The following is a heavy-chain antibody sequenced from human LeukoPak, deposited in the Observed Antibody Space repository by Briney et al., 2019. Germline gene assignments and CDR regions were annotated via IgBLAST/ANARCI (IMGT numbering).Heavy chain of an antibody. Sequence: SETLSLTCTVSGGSISSYYWSWVRQSPGKGLEWIGYIYYSGSTNYKPSLKSRVTISLDTSKNQFSLKLSSVTAADTAVYYCARRWDSGAFDIWGQGTKVTVSS. D-gene: IGHD1-26*01. V-gene: IGHV4-59*01. J-gene: IGHJ3*02. CDR2: IYYSGST. CDR1: GGSISSYY. CDR3: ARRWDSGAFDI.